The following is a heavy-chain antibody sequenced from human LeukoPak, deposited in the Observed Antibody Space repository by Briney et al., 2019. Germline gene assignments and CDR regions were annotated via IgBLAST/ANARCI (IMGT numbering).Heavy chain of an antibody. CDR1: GYTFTGYY. Sequence: ASVKVSCKASGYTFTGYYMHWVRQAPGQGLEWMGWINPNSGGTNYAQKFQGRVTMTRDTSISTAYMELSRLRSEDTAVYYCARAWADYDSSGVDYWGQGTLVTVSS. J-gene: IGHJ4*02. V-gene: IGHV1-2*02. CDR2: INPNSGGT. D-gene: IGHD3-22*01. CDR3: ARAWADYDSSGVDY.